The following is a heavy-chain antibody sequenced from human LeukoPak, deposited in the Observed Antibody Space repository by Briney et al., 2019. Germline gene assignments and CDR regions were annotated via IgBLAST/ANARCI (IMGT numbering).Heavy chain of an antibody. CDR2: IYSGGST. Sequence: GGSLRLSCAASGFTFSSYAMSWVRQAPGKGLEWVSVIYSGGSTYYADSVKGRFTISRDNSKNTLYLQMNSLRAEDTAVYYCARGHNFGRLHPFDYWGQGTLVTVSS. V-gene: IGHV3-66*01. D-gene: IGHD3-9*01. CDR3: ARGHNFGRLHPFDY. J-gene: IGHJ4*02. CDR1: GFTFSSYA.